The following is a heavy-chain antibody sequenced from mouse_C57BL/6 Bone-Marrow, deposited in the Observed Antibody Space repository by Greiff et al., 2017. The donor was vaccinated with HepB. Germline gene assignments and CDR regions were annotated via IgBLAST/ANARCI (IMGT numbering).Heavy chain of an antibody. V-gene: IGHV1-55*01. CDR2: IYPGSGST. CDR3: ARRDYAMDY. Sequence: VQLVESGAELVKPGASVKMSCKASGYTFTSYWITWVKQRPGQGLEWIGDIYPGSGSTNYNEKFKSKATLTVDTSSSTAYMQLSSLTSEDSAVYYCARRDYAMDYWGQGTSVTVSS. J-gene: IGHJ4*01. CDR1: GYTFTSYW.